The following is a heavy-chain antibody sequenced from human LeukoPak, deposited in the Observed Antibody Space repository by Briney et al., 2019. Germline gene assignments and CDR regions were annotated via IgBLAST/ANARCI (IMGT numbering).Heavy chain of an antibody. Sequence: GASVKVSCKASGGTFSSYAISWVRQAPGQGLEWMGRIIPTFGTANYAQKFQGRVTITTDESTSTAYMELSSLRSEDTAVCYCAREPYGSGSQPVDYWGQGTLVTVSS. D-gene: IGHD3-10*01. CDR2: IIPTFGTA. J-gene: IGHJ4*02. CDR1: GGTFSSYA. V-gene: IGHV1-69*05. CDR3: AREPYGSGSQPVDY.